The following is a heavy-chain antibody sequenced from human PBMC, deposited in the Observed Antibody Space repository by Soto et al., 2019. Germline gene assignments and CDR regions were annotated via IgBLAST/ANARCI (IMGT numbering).Heavy chain of an antibody. CDR1: GGSISSGGYY. CDR2: IYYSGST. V-gene: IGHV4-31*03. D-gene: IGHD4-4*01. CDR3: ASFDYSNLNWFDP. Sequence: PSETLSLTCTVSGGSISSGGYYWSWIRQHPGKGLEWIGYIYYSGSTYYDPSLKSRVTISVDTSKNQFSLKLSSVTAADTAVYYCASFDYSNLNWFDPWGQGTLVTVSS. J-gene: IGHJ5*02.